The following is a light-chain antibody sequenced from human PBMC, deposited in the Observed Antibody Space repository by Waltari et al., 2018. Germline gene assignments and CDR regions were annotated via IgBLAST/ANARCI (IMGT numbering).Light chain of an antibody. V-gene: IGKV3-15*01. CDR3: QQYHNWPYT. J-gene: IGKJ4*01. CDR1: QSLSTN. CDR2: GAS. Sequence: EILMTQSPATLSVSPGERATPSCRASQSLSTNLAWYQQHPGQAPRLLIYGASTRATGVPARFSGSRSGTEFTLIISSLQSEDFALYYCQQYHNWPYTFGGGTKVEIK.